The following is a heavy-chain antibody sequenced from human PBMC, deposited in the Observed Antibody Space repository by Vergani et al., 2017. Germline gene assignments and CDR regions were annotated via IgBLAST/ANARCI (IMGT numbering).Heavy chain of an antibody. Sequence: QVRLQESGPGLVKPSETLSLTCSVSGGSMSGYYWSWIRQPPGKELEWVGYMYHSGSTNYNPSLETRVTISGDTSKNQFSLKLNSVTAADTAVYYCGRVADFYVLGSRLLDLWVQGILVTVSS. J-gene: IGHJ5*02. CDR3: GRVADFYVLGSRLLDL. CDR2: MYHSGST. D-gene: IGHD3-10*01. V-gene: IGHV4-59*01. CDR1: GGSMSGYY.